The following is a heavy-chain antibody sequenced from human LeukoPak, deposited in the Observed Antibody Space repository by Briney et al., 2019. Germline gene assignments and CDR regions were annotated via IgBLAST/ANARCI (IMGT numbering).Heavy chain of an antibody. CDR3: AGAAAAGGHYFDY. D-gene: IGHD6-13*01. CDR1: GGSFSGYY. J-gene: IGHJ4*02. V-gene: IGHV4-34*01. CDR2: INHSGST. Sequence: SETLSLTCAVYGGSFSGYYWSWIRQPPGKGLEWIGEINHSGSTNYNPSLKSRVTISVGTSKNQFSLKLSSVTAADTAVYYCAGAAAAGGHYFDYWGQGTLVTVSS.